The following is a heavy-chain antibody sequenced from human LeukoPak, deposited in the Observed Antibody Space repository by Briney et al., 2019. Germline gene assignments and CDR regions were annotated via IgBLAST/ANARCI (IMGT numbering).Heavy chain of an antibody. D-gene: IGHD6-19*01. CDR1: GGSFSGYY. Sequence: PSETLSLTCAVYGGSFSGYYWSWIRQPPGKGLEWIGEINHSGSTNYNPSLKSRVTISVDTSKNQFSLKLSSVTAADTAVYYCATAGWYYAFDIWGQGTMVTVSS. CDR3: ATAGWYYAFDI. J-gene: IGHJ3*02. CDR2: INHSGST. V-gene: IGHV4-34*01.